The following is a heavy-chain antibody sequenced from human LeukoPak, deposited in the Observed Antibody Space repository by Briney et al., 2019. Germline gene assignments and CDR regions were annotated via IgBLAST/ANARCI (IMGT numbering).Heavy chain of an antibody. Sequence: GASVKVSCKASGYTFTSYGISWVRQAPGQGLEWMGWINAGNGNTKYSQKFQGRVTITRDTSASTAYMELSSLRSEDTAVYYCARIRDGYSDDAFDIWGQGTMVTVSS. CDR1: GYTFTSYG. CDR2: INAGNGNT. J-gene: IGHJ3*02. D-gene: IGHD5-24*01. CDR3: ARIRDGYSDDAFDI. V-gene: IGHV1-3*01.